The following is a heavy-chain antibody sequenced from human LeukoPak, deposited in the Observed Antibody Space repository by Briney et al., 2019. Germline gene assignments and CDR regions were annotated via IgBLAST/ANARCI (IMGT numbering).Heavy chain of an antibody. V-gene: IGHV3-21*01. CDR2: ISSSSSYI. D-gene: IGHD3-3*01. CDR3: ARGEYYDFWSGYY. CDR1: GFTFSSYS. Sequence: PGGSLRLSCAASGFTFSSYSMNWVRQAPGKGLEWVSSISSSSSYIYYADSVKGRFTISRDNAKNSLYLQMNSLRAEDTAVYYCARGEYYDFWSGYYWGQGTLVIVSS. J-gene: IGHJ4*02.